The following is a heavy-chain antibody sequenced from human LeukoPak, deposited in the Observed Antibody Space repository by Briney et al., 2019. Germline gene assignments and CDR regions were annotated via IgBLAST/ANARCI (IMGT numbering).Heavy chain of an antibody. CDR2: IYYSGST. CDR3: ARVHPLRSFDY. J-gene: IGHJ4*02. Sequence: SETLSLTCTVSGGSISSGGYCWSWIRQHPGKGLEWIGYIYYSGSTYYNPSLKSRVTISVDTSKNQFSLKLSSVTAADTAVYYCARVHPLRSFDYWGQGTLVTVSS. CDR1: GGSISSGGYC. V-gene: IGHV4-31*03. D-gene: IGHD5-12*01.